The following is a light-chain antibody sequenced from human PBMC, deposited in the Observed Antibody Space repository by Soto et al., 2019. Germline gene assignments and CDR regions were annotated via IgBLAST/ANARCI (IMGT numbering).Light chain of an antibody. Sequence: VVLTQAPVTLSLSPGERATLSCRASQSFRGLLAWYQQKPGQAPRLLIYHAYNRATGIPPRFSGSGSGTDFTLTISSLEPEDSELYYCQQRHMWPITFGQGTRLEIK. CDR2: HAY. J-gene: IGKJ5*01. V-gene: IGKV3-11*01. CDR1: QSFRGL. CDR3: QQRHMWPIT.